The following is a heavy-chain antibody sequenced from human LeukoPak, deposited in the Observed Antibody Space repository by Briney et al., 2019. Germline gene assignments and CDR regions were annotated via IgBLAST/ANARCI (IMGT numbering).Heavy chain of an antibody. Sequence: ASVKVSCKAFGYTFTSNYIHWVRQAPGQGLDWMGIINPSKGSTSYAQKFQGRVTITEDTSTDTAYMELSSLRSEDTAVYYCATRYCSGGSCPNYYYYYINVWGKGTTVTISS. CDR1: GYTFTSNY. V-gene: IGHV1-46*01. CDR2: INPSKGST. CDR3: ATRYCSGGSCPNYYYYYINV. D-gene: IGHD2-15*01. J-gene: IGHJ6*03.